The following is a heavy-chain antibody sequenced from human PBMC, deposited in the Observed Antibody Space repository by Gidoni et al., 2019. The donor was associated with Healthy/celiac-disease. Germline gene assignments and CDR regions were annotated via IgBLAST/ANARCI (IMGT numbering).Heavy chain of an antibody. CDR3: ASSRGYYDFWSGRRNGY. D-gene: IGHD3-3*01. Sequence: EVQLVESGGGLVQPGGSLRLSCAASGFTFSSYWMSWVRQAPGKGLEWVANIKQDGSEKYYVDSVKGRFTISRDNAKNSLYLQMNSLRAEDTAVYYCASSRGYYDFWSGRRNGYWGQGTLVTVSS. V-gene: IGHV3-7*01. CDR1: GFTFSSYW. J-gene: IGHJ4*02. CDR2: IKQDGSEK.